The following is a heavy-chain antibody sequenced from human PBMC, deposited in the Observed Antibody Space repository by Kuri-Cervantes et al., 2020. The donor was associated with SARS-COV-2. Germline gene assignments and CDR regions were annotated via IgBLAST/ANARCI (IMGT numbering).Heavy chain of an antibody. CDR1: GFTFSSYA. V-gene: IGHV3-30-3*01. CDR2: ISYDGSNK. Sequence: GESLKISCAASGFTFSSYAMHWVRQAPGKGLEWVAVISYDGSNKYYADSVKGRFTISRDNSKNTLYLQMNSLRAEDTAVYYCARDQGDDSSGCYSIQYYYYYGMDVWGQGTTVPSP. J-gene: IGHJ6*02. D-gene: IGHD3-22*01. CDR3: ARDQGDDSSGCYSIQYYYYYGMDV.